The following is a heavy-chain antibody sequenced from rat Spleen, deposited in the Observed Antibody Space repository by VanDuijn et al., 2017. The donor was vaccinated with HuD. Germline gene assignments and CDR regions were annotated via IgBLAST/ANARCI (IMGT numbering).Heavy chain of an antibody. J-gene: IGHJ2*01. V-gene: IGHV5-20*01. CDR2: INYDGGST. CDR1: GFTFNDYY. CDR3: TRDRILRSTGFDY. D-gene: IGHD1-6*01. Sequence: EVQLVESGGGLVQPGRSLKLSCAASGFTFNDYYMAWVRQAPTKGLEWVASINYDGGSTYYRDSVKGRFTTSRENAKSSLYLQMDSLRSEGTATYYCTRDRILRSTGFDYWGQGVMVTVSS.